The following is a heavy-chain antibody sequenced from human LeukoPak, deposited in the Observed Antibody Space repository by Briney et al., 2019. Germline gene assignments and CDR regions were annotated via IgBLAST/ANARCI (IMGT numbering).Heavy chain of an antibody. Sequence: GGSLRLSCAASGFTFSSYGMHWVRQAPGKGLEWVAVIWYGGSNKYYADSVKGRFTISRDNSKNTLYLQMNSLRAEDTAVYYCARDLYYYGSGSFGKYYYYGMDVWGQGTTVTVSS. CDR3: ARDLYYYGSGSFGKYYYYGMDV. J-gene: IGHJ6*02. CDR2: IWYGGSNK. CDR1: GFTFSSYG. V-gene: IGHV3-33*08. D-gene: IGHD3-10*01.